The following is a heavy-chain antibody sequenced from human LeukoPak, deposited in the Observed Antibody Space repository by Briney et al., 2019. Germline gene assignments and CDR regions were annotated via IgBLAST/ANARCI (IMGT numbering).Heavy chain of an antibody. V-gene: IGHV3-43*02. J-gene: IGHJ4*02. D-gene: IGHD3-10*01. CDR1: GFTFDDYA. Sequence: PGGSLRLSCAASGFTFDDYAMRWVRQAPGKGLEWVSLISGDGGSTYYADSVKGRFTISRDNSKNSLYLQMNSLRTEDTALYYCAKDWDYYGSGRIDYWGQGTLVTVSS. CDR2: ISGDGGST. CDR3: AKDWDYYGSGRIDY.